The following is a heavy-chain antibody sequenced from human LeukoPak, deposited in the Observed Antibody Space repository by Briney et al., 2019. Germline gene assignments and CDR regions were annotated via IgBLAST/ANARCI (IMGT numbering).Heavy chain of an antibody. J-gene: IGHJ6*04. CDR2: IRYDGSNK. CDR1: GFTFSDHA. CDR3: AELGITMIGGV. V-gene: IGHV3-33*03. Sequence: PGRSLRLSCAATGFTFSDHAVHWVRQTPGKGLGWVAFIRYDGSNKIYADSVKGRFTISRDNAKNSLYLQMNSLRAEDTAVYYCAELGITMIGGVWGKGTTVTISS. D-gene: IGHD3-10*02.